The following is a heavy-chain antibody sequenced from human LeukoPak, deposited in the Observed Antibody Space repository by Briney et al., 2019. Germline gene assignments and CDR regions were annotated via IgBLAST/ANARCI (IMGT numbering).Heavy chain of an antibody. CDR1: GGTFSSYA. J-gene: IGHJ6*02. CDR3: ARVVELTYYYGSGSYQNGMDV. D-gene: IGHD3-10*01. V-gene: IGHV1-69*04. CDR2: IIPILGIA. Sequence: SVKVSCKASGGTFSSYAISWVRQAPGQGLEWMGRIIPILGIANYAQKFQGRVTITADKSTSTAYMELSSLRSEDTAVYYCARVVELTYYYGSGSYQNGMDVWGQGTTVTVSS.